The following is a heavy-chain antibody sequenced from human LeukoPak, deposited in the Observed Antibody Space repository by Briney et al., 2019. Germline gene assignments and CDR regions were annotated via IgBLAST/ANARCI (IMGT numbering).Heavy chain of an antibody. D-gene: IGHD1-26*01. CDR1: GYTFTSYG. V-gene: IGHV1-18*01. Sequence: ASVKVSCKASGYTFTSYGISWVRQAPGQGLEWMEWISAYNGNTNYAQKLQGRVTMTTDTSTSTAYMELRSLRSDDTAVYYCARGPPYSGSYYLAEYFQHWGQGTLVTVSS. CDR3: ARGPPYSGSYYLAEYFQH. J-gene: IGHJ1*01. CDR2: ISAYNGNT.